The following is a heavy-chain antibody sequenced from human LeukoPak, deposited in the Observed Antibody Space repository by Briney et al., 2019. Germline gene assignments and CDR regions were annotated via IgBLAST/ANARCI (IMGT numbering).Heavy chain of an antibody. V-gene: IGHV3-23*01. J-gene: IGHJ1*01. CDR3: AKDLYYYDSSVGS. CDR1: GFSFSTYA. CDR2: ISGSDGST. D-gene: IGHD3-22*01. Sequence: GGSLRLSCAASGFSFSTYAMSWVRQAPGKGLEWVSAISGSDGSTYYEDSVKGRFTISRDNSKNTLYLQMNSLRAEDTAVYYCAKDLYYYDSSVGSWGQGTLVTVSS.